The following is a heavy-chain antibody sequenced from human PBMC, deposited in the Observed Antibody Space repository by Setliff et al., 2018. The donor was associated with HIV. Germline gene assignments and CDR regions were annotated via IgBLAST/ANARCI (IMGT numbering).Heavy chain of an antibody. Sequence: SETLSLTCAVSDYSISSGYYWGWIRQPPGKGLEWIGSMSFSGSTYDKPSLKSRVTISVDTSKNQFSLKLSSVTAADTAVYYCAMGSSGYPFDYWARDPWSPSPQ. CDR1: DYSISSGYY. D-gene: IGHD3-22*01. J-gene: IGHJ4*02. V-gene: IGHV4-38-2*01. CDR3: AMGSSGYPFDY. CDR2: MSFSGST.